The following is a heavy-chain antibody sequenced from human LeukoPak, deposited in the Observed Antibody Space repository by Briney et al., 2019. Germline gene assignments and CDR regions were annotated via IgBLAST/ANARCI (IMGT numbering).Heavy chain of an antibody. CDR2: ISAYNGNT. D-gene: IGHD6-6*01. CDR3: ASGSSSFFDY. Sequence: PSASVTDSCKASGYTFTSYGISRVRQAPGQGLEWMGWISAYNGNTNYAQKLQGRVTMTTDTSTSTAYMELRSLRSDDTAVYYCASGSSSFFDYWGQGTLVTVSS. J-gene: IGHJ4*02. V-gene: IGHV1-18*01. CDR1: GYTFTSYG.